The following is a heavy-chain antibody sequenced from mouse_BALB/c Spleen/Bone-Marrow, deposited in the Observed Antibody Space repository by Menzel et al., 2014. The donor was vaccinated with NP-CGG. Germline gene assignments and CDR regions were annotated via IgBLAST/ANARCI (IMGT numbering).Heavy chain of an antibody. CDR2: INPYNDGT. CDR1: GCTFTSYV. J-gene: IGHJ1*01. CDR3: ARSLYGYDWYFDV. Sequence: EVQLQQSGPELVKPGASVKMPCKASGCTFTSYVMHWVKQKPGQGLEWIGYINPYNDGTKYNEKFKGKATLTSDKSSSTAYMELSSLTSEDSAVYYCARSLYGYDWYFDVWSEGTTVNVSS. V-gene: IGHV1-14*01. D-gene: IGHD2-2*01.